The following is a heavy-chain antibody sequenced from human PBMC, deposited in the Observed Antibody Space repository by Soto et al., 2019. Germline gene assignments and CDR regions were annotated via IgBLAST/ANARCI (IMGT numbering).Heavy chain of an antibody. CDR1: GFTFSSYG. D-gene: IGHD6-13*01. J-gene: IGHJ4*02. V-gene: IGHV3-33*01. CDR3: ARPLVQQLFLFDS. Sequence: GGSLRLSCAASGFTFSSYGMHWVRQAPGKGLEWVAVIWYDGTNKYYGDSVEGRFTISRDNSQNTLYLQMNSLRAEDTAVYYCARPLVQQLFLFDSWGQGTLVTVSS. CDR2: IWYDGTNK.